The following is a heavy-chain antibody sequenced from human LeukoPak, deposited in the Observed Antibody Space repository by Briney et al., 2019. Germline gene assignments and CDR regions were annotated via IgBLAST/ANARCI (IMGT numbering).Heavy chain of an antibody. CDR3: ANYDSSGSKNDAFDI. CDR1: GGSISSGDYY. CDR2: LYYSGST. V-gene: IGHV4-30-4*08. Sequence: SQTLSLTCTVSGGSISSGDYYWSWIRQSPGKGLEWIGYLYYSGSTYYNPSLKSRVTISVDTSKNQFSLKLSSVTAADTAVYYCANYDSSGSKNDAFDIWGQGTMVTVSS. D-gene: IGHD3-22*01. J-gene: IGHJ3*02.